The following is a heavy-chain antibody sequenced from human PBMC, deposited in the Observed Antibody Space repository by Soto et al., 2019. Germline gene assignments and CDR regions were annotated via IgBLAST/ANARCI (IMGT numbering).Heavy chain of an antibody. CDR3: ARVAY. CDR2: ISSASSET. V-gene: IGHV3-21*01. J-gene: IGHJ4*02. CDR1: GFTFIRVS. Sequence: RVSYEAAGFTFIRVSMNWVRQVPGKGLEWVASISSASSETWYSDSVKGRFIISRDNAQNSLFLQMNTLRPDDSDIYYCARVAYWGPGTQVTVSS.